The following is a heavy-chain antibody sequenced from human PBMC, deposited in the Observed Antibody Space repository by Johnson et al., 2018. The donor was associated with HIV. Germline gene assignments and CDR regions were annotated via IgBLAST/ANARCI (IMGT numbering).Heavy chain of an antibody. CDR2: IYSDSGTSGT. CDR3: ARDRGLDAFDI. D-gene: IGHD3-10*01. V-gene: IGHV3-66*01. CDR1: GITVSSNY. Sequence: VQLVESGGDLVQPGGSLRLSCAASGITVSSNYMTWVRQAPGKGLEWVSVIYSDSGTSGTNYADSVKGRFTISRDSSKNTLYLQMNSLRVEDTAVYYCARDRGLDAFDIWGQGTMVTVSS. J-gene: IGHJ3*02.